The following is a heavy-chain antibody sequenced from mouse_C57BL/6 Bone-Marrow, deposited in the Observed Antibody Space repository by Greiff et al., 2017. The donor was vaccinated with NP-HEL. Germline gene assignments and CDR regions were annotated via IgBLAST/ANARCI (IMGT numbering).Heavy chain of an antibody. Sequence: VKLQQPGAELVMPGASVKLSCKASGYTFTSYWMHWVKQRPGQGLEWIGEIDPSDSYTNYNQKFKGKSTLTVDKSSSTAYMQLSSLTSEDSAVYYCAREGSYDGYYSWFAYWGQGTLVTVSA. D-gene: IGHD2-3*01. CDR1: GYTFTSYW. CDR3: AREGSYDGYYSWFAY. CDR2: IDPSDSYT. V-gene: IGHV1-69*01. J-gene: IGHJ3*01.